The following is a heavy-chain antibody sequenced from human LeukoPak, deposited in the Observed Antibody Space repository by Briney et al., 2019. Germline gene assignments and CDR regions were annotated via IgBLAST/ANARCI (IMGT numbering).Heavy chain of an antibody. CDR2: IYYSGST. D-gene: IGHD3-3*01. V-gene: IGHV4-34*01. CDR1: GGSFSGYY. J-gene: IGHJ4*02. CDR3: ARHDTITIFGVVTTYFDY. Sequence: SETLSLTCAVYGGSFSGYYWSWIRQPPGKGLEWIGSIYYSGSTYYNPSLKSRVTISVDTSKNQFSLKLSSVTAADTAVYYCARHDTITIFGVVTTYFDYWGQGTLVTVSS.